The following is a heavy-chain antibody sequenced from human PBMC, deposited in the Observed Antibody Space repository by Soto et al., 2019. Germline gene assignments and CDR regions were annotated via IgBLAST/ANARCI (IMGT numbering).Heavy chain of an antibody. J-gene: IGHJ4*03. Sequence: QVQLVQSGAEVKKPGSSLKVSCKTSGVTFSTSGISWVRQGPGQGLEWMGGIIPLFGTPKYARKFQGRVSITADDSATATYLELSGLSSDDTAIYYCARLSPSSCGGGNCYRLDSYFDSWGQGSQVVVSS. CDR3: ARLSPSSCGGGNCYRLDSYFDS. V-gene: IGHV1-69*01. D-gene: IGHD2-21*01. CDR2: IIPLFGTP. CDR1: GVTFSTSG.